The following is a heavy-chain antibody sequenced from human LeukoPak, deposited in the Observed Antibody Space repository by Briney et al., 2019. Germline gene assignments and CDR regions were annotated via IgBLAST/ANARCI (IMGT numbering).Heavy chain of an antibody. CDR2: IYYSGST. V-gene: IGHV4-59*01. Sequence: PSETLSLTCTVSGGSISSYYWSWIRQPPGKGLEWIVCIYYSGSTNYNPSLKSRVTISVDTSKNQFSLKLSSVTAADTAVYYCAREWGDYDILTGNNWFDPWGQGTLVTVSS. D-gene: IGHD3-9*01. CDR3: AREWGDYDILTGNNWFDP. CDR1: GGSISSYY. J-gene: IGHJ5*02.